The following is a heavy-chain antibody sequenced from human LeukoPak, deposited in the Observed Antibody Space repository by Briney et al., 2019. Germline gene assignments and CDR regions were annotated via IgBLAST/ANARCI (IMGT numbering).Heavy chain of an antibody. CDR1: GFTINIYA. Sequence: GGSLRLSCAPSGFTINIYAMTWVRQAPGKGLEWVSSITVNGGGISYADSVKGRFTISRDNSKNALYLQMNSLRAEDTAVYYCAKDPNGDYVGAFDGWDQGTRVTVSS. CDR3: AKDPNGDYVGAFDG. J-gene: IGHJ3*01. D-gene: IGHD4-17*01. CDR2: ITVNGGGI. V-gene: IGHV3-23*01.